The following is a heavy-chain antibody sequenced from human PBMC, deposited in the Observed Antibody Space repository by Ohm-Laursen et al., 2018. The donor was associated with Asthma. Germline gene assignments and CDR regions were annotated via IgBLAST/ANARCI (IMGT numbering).Heavy chain of an antibody. CDR1: GYTFTSYD. V-gene: IGHV1-8*01. Sequence: GASVKVSCKASGYTFTSYDINWVRQATGQGLEWMGWMNPNSGNTGYAQKFQGRVTMTRNTSISTAYMELSSLRSEDTAVYYCARDIVSVRGYSYGYGYWGQGTLVTVSS. D-gene: IGHD5-18*01. J-gene: IGHJ4*02. CDR3: ARDIVSVRGYSYGYGY. CDR2: MNPNSGNT.